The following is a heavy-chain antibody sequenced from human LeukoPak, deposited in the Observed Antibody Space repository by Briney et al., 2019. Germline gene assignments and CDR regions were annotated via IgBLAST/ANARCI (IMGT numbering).Heavy chain of an antibody. D-gene: IGHD2-15*01. CDR1: GYTFTGYY. CDR3: ATGGVLLGYCSGGSCYV. V-gene: IGHV1-2*02. J-gene: IGHJ4*02. Sequence: ASVKVSCKASGYTFTGYYVHWVRQAPGQGLEWMGWINPNSGGTNYAQKFPGRVTMTRDTSISTAYMELSRLRSDDTAVYYCATGGVLLGYCSGGSCYVWGQGTLVTVSS. CDR2: INPNSGGT.